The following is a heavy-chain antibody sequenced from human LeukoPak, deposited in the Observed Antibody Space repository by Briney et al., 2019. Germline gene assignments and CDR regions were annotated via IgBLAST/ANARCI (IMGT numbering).Heavy chain of an antibody. CDR1: GYTFTSYG. Sequence: ASVKVSCKASGYTFTSYGISWVRQAPGQGLEWMGWISAYNGNTNYAQKLQGRVTMTTDTSTGTAYMELRSLRSDDTAVYYCARDHDHYYDILTGYLPRFDYWGQGTLVTVSS. CDR3: ARDHDHYYDILTGYLPRFDY. CDR2: ISAYNGNT. V-gene: IGHV1-18*01. D-gene: IGHD3-9*01. J-gene: IGHJ4*02.